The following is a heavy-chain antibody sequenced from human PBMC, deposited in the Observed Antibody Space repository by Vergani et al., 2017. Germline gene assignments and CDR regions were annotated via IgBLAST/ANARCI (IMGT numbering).Heavy chain of an antibody. CDR1: GFTFSNFG. V-gene: IGHV3-30*02. Sequence: QVQLVESAGGVVQPGGSLRLTCAASGFTFSNFGMHWIRQAQGKGLEWLAYIGKDGINTRYRDAVKGRFTVSRDNSKDILYLQMDSLRIEDTALYYCAKYLRDSTDGLPDSWGPGTLFIVSS. J-gene: IGHJ4*02. CDR3: AKYLRDSTDGLPDS. CDR2: IGKDGINT. D-gene: IGHD2-21*02.